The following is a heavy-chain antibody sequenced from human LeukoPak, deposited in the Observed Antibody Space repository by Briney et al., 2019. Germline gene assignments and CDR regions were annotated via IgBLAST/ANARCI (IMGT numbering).Heavy chain of an antibody. CDR2: THYNGNT. D-gene: IGHD3-16*01. Sequence: PSETLSLTCSVSGDSISSYYWNWIRQPPGKPLEWIGYTHYNGNTNYNPSLKSRVTTLVDTSKNQFSLNLISVTAADTAVYYCARWGSTVKAFDIWGQGTMVTVSS. CDR1: GDSISSYY. J-gene: IGHJ3*02. V-gene: IGHV4-59*08. CDR3: ARWGSTVKAFDI.